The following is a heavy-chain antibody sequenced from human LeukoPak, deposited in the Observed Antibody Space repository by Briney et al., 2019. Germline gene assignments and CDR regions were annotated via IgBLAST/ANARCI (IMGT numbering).Heavy chain of an antibody. J-gene: IGHJ5*02. Sequence: PSQTLSLTCTVSGGSISSGGYYWSWIRQHPGKGLDWIGYIYYSGSTYYNPSLKSRVTISVDTSKNQFSLKLSSVTAADTAVYYCARVALGGYQQTWFDPWGQGTLVTVSS. D-gene: IGHD2-2*01. CDR3: ARVALGGYQQTWFDP. CDR2: IYYSGST. CDR1: GGSISSGGYY. V-gene: IGHV4-31*03.